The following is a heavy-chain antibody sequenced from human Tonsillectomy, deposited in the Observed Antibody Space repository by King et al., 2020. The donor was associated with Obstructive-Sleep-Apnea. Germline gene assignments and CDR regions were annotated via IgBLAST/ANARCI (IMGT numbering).Heavy chain of an antibody. V-gene: IGHV3-30*18. CDR2: ISYDGINK. J-gene: IGHJ6*02. Sequence: ESGGGVVQPGRSLRLSCAASGFTFSSYGMHWVRQAPGKGLEWVAVISYDGINKYYADSVKGRFTISRDNSKSTLFPQTNSLRAEDMAVYYCAKDRGSWRGDYYYYGMDVWGQGTTVTVSS. D-gene: IGHD3-10*01. CDR3: AKDRGSWRGDYYYYGMDV. CDR1: GFTFSSYG.